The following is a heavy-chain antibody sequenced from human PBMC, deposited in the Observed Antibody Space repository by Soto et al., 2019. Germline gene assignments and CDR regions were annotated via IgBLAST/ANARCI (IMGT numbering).Heavy chain of an antibody. CDR3: ATRIGNIGWYWLDT. Sequence: QMHLVQSGPEVKRPGTSLKVSCKASGFTASSSAVQWVRQARGQPREWIGWIVLGNGNTNYAQKFQQRVTITRDMSTSKAYMEVRSLTYEDTAVYYCATRIGNIGWYWLDTWGQGTLVTVSS. CDR2: IVLGNGNT. D-gene: IGHD6-19*01. CDR1: GFTASSSA. V-gene: IGHV1-58*01. J-gene: IGHJ5*02.